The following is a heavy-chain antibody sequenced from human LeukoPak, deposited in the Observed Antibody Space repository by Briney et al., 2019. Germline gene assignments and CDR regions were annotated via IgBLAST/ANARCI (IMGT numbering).Heavy chain of an antibody. D-gene: IGHD3-3*01. V-gene: IGHV1-69*13. Sequence: AASVKVSCKASGGTFSSYAISWVRQAPGQGLEWMGGIIPIFGTANYAQKFQGRVTITADESTSTAYMELSSLRSEDTAVYYCARCTIFGVVYYYYYGMDVWGQGTTVTVSS. CDR1: GGTFSSYA. CDR3: ARCTIFGVVYYYYYGMDV. CDR2: IIPIFGTA. J-gene: IGHJ6*02.